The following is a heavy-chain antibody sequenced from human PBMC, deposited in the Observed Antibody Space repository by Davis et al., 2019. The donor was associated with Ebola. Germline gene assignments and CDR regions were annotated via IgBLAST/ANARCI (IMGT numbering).Heavy chain of an antibody. Sequence: SETLSLTCTVSGGSISSYYWSRIRQPPGKGLEWIGYIYYSGSTYYNPSLKSRVTISVDTSKNQFSLKLSSVTAADTAVYYCARGRQWLVPYFDYWGQGTLVTVSS. J-gene: IGHJ4*02. V-gene: IGHV4-59*12. CDR2: IYYSGST. CDR3: ARGRQWLVPYFDY. D-gene: IGHD6-19*01. CDR1: GGSISSYY.